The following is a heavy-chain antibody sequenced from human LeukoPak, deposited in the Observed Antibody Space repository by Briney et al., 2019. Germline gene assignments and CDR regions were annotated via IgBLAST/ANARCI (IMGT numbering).Heavy chain of an antibody. CDR2: ISYSGST. V-gene: IGHV4-39*01. CDR1: GGSINSNIYY. CDR3: ARHGGAAAGRNFDY. J-gene: IGHJ4*02. Sequence: SETLSLTCTVSGGSINSNIYYWGWIRQPPGKGLEWIGSISYSGSTYYNPSLKSRVTISADTSKNQFSLKLSSVTATDTAVYYCARHGGAAAGRNFDYWGQGTLVTVSS. D-gene: IGHD6-13*01.